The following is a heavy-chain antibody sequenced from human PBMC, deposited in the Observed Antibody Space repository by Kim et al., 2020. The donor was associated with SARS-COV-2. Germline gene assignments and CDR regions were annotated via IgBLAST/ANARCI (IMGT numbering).Heavy chain of an antibody. V-gene: IGHV4-39*01. CDR3: VRHLDCYYYHMDV. D-gene: IGHD3-9*01. CDR1: GGSISSSTYY. J-gene: IGHJ6*03. Sequence: SETLSLTCTVSGGSISSSTYYWAWIRQPPGKGLEWIATVHSSGSSHYNPSLKGRATISVDTSKNQFSLRLSSVTAADTAVYFCVRHLDCYYYHMDVWRKG. CDR2: VHSSGSS.